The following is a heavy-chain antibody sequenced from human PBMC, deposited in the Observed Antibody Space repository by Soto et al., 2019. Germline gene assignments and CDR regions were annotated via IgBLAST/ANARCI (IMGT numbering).Heavy chain of an antibody. J-gene: IGHJ4*02. CDR2: ISYSGST. D-gene: IGHD6-13*01. CDR1: SDSISSYY. CDR3: ARGTSWQLPFDY. V-gene: IGHV4-59*01. Sequence: SETLSLTCTVSSDSISSYYCILIRQPPCKRLEWIGYISYSGSTDYNPSLKSRVTISGDTSKNQFSLKVSSVTAADTAVYYCARGTSWQLPFDYWGQGTLVTVSS.